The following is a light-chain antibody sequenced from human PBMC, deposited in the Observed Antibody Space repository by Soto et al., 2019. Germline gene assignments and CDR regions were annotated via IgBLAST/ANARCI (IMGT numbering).Light chain of an antibody. CDR1: QSVSSN. CDR2: GAS. J-gene: IGKJ5*01. Sequence: EIVMTQSPATLSVSPGERATLSCRASQSVSSNLAWYQQKPGQAPRLLIYGASTRATGLPARFSGSGSGTEFTRTINSLQAEDCAVYYCQQYYNWPRTFGQGTRLEIK. V-gene: IGKV3-15*01. CDR3: QQYYNWPRT.